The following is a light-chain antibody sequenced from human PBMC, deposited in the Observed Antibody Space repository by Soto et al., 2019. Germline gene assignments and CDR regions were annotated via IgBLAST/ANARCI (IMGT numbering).Light chain of an antibody. J-gene: IGLJ2*01. CDR3: QSYDAGLRGMI. V-gene: IGLV1-40*01. CDR1: SSNIGADYN. Sequence: QSVLTQPPSVSGAPGQRVTISCTGTSSNIGADYNVHWYRQLPGTAPKLLIYGNNHRPSGVPDRFSGSKSGPSASLAITGLQTEDEADYYCQSYDAGLRGMIFGGGTKLTFL. CDR2: GNN.